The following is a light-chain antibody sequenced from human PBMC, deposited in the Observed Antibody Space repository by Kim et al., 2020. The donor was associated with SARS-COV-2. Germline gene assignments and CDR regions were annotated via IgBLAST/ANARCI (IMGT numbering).Light chain of an antibody. J-gene: IGLJ1*01. CDR1: HSNIGAGYD. V-gene: IGLV1-40*01. CDR2: GDI. CDR3: QSYDSSLSGYV. Sequence: QSVLTQPPSVSGAPGQMVTVSCTGTHSNIGAGYDVHWYQQFPGMAPKLLIYGDINRPSGVPDRFSGSKSGSSASLVITGLQPEDEADYYCQSYDSSLSGYVFGSGTKVTVL.